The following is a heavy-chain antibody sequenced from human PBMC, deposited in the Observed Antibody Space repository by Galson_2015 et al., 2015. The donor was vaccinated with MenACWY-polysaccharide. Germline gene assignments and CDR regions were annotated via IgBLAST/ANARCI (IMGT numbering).Heavy chain of an antibody. CDR1: GFTFSNYW. J-gene: IGHJ4*02. Sequence: SLRLSCAASGFTFSNYWMVWVRQAPGKGLEWVANINPDASEKYYVDSVKGRFTISRDNAKDSLSLQMNSLRAEDTAVYYCVRGYSGGGDYWGQGTLVTVSS. D-gene: IGHD2-15*01. V-gene: IGHV3-7*01. CDR2: INPDASEK. CDR3: VRGYSGGGDY.